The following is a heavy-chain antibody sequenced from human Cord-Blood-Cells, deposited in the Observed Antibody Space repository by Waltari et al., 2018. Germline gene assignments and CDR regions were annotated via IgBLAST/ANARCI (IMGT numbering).Heavy chain of an antibody. CDR1: GGSFSGYY. Sequence: QVQLPQWGAGLLKPSETLSLTCAVYGGSFSGYYWSWIRQPPGKGLEWIGEINHSGSTNYNPSLKSRVTISVDTSKNQFSLKLSSVTAADTAVYYCARRRVGATRGAFDIWGQGTMVTVSS. D-gene: IGHD1-26*01. V-gene: IGHV4-34*01. CDR2: INHSGST. J-gene: IGHJ3*02. CDR3: ARRRVGATRGAFDI.